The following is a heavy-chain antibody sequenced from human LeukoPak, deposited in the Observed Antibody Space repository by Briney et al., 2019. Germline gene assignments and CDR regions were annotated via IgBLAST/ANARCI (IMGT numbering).Heavy chain of an antibody. Sequence: ASVKVSCKASGYTFTSYGISWVRQAPGQGLEWMGWISAYNGNTNYAQKLQGRVTMTTDTSTSTAYMELRSLRSDDTAVYYCARGTSGSGKYNWFDPWGQGTLVTVSS. CDR3: ARGTSGSGKYNWFDP. V-gene: IGHV1-18*01. CDR2: ISAYNGNT. D-gene: IGHD3-10*01. J-gene: IGHJ5*02. CDR1: GYTFTSYG.